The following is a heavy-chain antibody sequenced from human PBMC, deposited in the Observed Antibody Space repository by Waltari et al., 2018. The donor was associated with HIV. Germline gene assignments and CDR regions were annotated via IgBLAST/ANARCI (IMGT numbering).Heavy chain of an antibody. Sequence: EVQLVESGGGLVQPGGSLRLSWAASGFTVSSNSMSLVRQAPGKGLEWVSVIYSGGSTYYADSVKGRFTISRDNSKNTLYLQMNSLRAEDTAVYYCASIAYCGGDCYPRGMDVWGQGTTVTVSS. V-gene: IGHV3-66*01. CDR3: ASIAYCGGDCYPRGMDV. CDR1: GFTVSSNS. J-gene: IGHJ6*02. CDR2: IYSGGST. D-gene: IGHD2-21*02.